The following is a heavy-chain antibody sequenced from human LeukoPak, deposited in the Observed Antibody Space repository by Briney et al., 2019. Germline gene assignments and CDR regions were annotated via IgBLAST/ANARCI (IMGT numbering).Heavy chain of an antibody. CDR2: IYHSGST. J-gene: IGHJ4*02. CDR3: AKARISSSWTYYFDY. Sequence: SETLSLTCTVSGGSISSYYWSWIRQPPGKGLEWIGEIYHSGSTNYNPSLKSRVTISVDKSKNQFSLKLSSVTAADTAVYYCAKARISSSWTYYFDYWGQGTLVTVSS. CDR1: GGSISSYY. D-gene: IGHD6-13*01. V-gene: IGHV4-59*01.